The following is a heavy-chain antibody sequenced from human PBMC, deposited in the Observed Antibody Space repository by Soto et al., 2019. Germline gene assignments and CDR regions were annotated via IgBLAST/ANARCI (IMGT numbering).Heavy chain of an antibody. CDR2: LNPDGRTT. D-gene: IGHD3-10*01. CDR1: GFTFSTYW. Sequence: EVHLVESGGDLVQPGGSLRLSCAASGFTFSTYWMHWVRQAPGKGLVWVSYLNPDGRTTTYADSVQGRFTISRDNAKNTLYLQENSLIAEDTAVYYCARGRSSIPDGTFDMWGQGTMVTVSS. V-gene: IGHV3-74*01. J-gene: IGHJ3*02. CDR3: ARGRSSIPDGTFDM.